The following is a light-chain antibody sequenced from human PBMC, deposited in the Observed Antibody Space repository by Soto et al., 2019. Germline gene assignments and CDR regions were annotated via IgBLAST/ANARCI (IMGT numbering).Light chain of an antibody. CDR3: HQYDSPPQT. Sequence: EILLMQSPGTLSLSPGERATLFCRASQSMKRKYLAWYQQKPGQAPRLLIYAASYRATGIPDRFSGSGSETDFSLTISRLEPEDFAVYYCHQYDSPPQTFGQGTRVEIK. CDR1: QSMKRKY. J-gene: IGKJ2*01. CDR2: AAS. V-gene: IGKV3-20*01.